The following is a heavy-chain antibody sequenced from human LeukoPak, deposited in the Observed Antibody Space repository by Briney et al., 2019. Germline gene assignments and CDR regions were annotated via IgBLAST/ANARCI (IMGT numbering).Heavy chain of an antibody. CDR3: ARDRGWGSYYHFDY. CDR2: ISSSSSYI. D-gene: IGHD1-26*01. V-gene: IGHV3-21*01. CDR1: GFTFSSYS. Sequence: GGSLRLSCAASGFTFSSYSMNWVRQAPGKGLEWVSSISSSSSYIYYADSVKGRFTISRDNAKNSLYLQMNSLRAEDTAVYYCARDRGWGSYYHFDYWGQGTLVTVSS. J-gene: IGHJ4*02.